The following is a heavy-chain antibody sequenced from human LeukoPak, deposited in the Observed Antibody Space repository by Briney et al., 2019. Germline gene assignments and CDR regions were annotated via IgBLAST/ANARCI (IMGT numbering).Heavy chain of an antibody. CDR1: GYTFTGYY. V-gene: IGHV1-2*02. D-gene: IGHD1-26*01. CDR2: INPNSGGT. CDR3: ARDGGIVGAACFDY. J-gene: IGHJ4*02. Sequence: ASVKVSCKASGYTFTGYYMHWVRQAPGQGLEWMGWINPNSGGTNYAQKFQGRVTMTRDTSISTAYMELSRLRSDDTAVYYCARDGGIVGAACFDYWGQGTLVTVSS.